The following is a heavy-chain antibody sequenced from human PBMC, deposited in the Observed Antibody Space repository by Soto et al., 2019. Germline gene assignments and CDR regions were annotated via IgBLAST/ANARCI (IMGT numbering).Heavy chain of an antibody. V-gene: IGHV3-74*01. CDR2: IDGAAATT. D-gene: IGHD1-26*01. CDR1: GFTFNNKW. J-gene: IGHJ4*02. Sequence: DVQLVESGGGLVRPGESLRLSCTASGFTFNNKWMHWVRQAPGKGLVWLSRIDGAAATTNYADSVKGRFTFSRDNAKNIVFLHVNGLTDEDTAVYYCARGGAMGVDYWGQGTLVTVSS. CDR3: ARGGAMGVDY.